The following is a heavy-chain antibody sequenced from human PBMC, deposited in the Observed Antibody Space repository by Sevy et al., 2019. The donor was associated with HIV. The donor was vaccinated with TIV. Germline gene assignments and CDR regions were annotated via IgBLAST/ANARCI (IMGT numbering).Heavy chain of an antibody. V-gene: IGHV1-2*02. CDR2: INAASGVT. CDR3: ARGGSDGNY. Sequence: ASVKVSCKASGYTFSDYSIYRIRQAPGQGFEWKGWINAASGVTNFAQKFQGRVTMTRDTSINTAYMEVYRLTSDDTAVYYCARGGSDGNYWGQGTLVTVSS. J-gene: IGHJ4*02. D-gene: IGHD5-12*01. CDR1: GYTFSDYS.